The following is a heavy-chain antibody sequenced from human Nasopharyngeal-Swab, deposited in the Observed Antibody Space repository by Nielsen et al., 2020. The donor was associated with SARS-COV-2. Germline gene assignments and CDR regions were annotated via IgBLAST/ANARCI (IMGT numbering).Heavy chain of an antibody. Sequence: GGSLRLSCAASGFSFSTFWMHWVRQAPGKGLEWVAVISYDGSNKYYADSVKGRFTISRDNSKNTLYLQMNSLRAEDTAVYYCAKDLGYSDGSVGMDVWGQGTTVTVSS. CDR2: ISYDGSNK. V-gene: IGHV3-30*18. D-gene: IGHD5-18*01. J-gene: IGHJ6*02. CDR1: GFSFSTFW. CDR3: AKDLGYSDGSVGMDV.